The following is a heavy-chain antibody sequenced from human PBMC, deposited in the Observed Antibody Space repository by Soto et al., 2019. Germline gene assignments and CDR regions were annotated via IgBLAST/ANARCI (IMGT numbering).Heavy chain of an antibody. Sequence: EVQLLESGGGLVQPGGSLRLSCAASGFTFSSYAMSWVRQDQGKGLEWVSAISGSGGSTYYEDSVKGRFTISRHNSKNTLYLQMNSLRAEDTAVYYCAKDLAPRSCWFDPWGQGTLVAVCS. CDR1: GFTFSSYA. V-gene: IGHV3-23*01. CDR3: AKDLAPRSCWFDP. CDR2: ISGSGGST. D-gene: IGHD3-10*01. J-gene: IGHJ5*02.